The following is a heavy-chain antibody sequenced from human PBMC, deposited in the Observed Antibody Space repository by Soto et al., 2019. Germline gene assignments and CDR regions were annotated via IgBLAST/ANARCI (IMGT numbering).Heavy chain of an antibody. J-gene: IGHJ4*02. Sequence: GGSLRLSCAASGFTFSDYYMSWIRQAPGKGLEWVSYISSSGSTIYYADSVKGRFTISRDNAKNSLYLQMNSLRAEDTAVYYCARSNYDILSEAPTTPFFDYWGQGTLVTVSS. CDR1: GFTFSDYY. CDR2: ISSSGSTI. V-gene: IGHV3-11*01. CDR3: ARSNYDILSEAPTTPFFDY. D-gene: IGHD3-9*01.